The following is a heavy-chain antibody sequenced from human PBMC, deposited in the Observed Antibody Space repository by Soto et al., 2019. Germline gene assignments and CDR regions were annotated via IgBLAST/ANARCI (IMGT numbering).Heavy chain of an antibody. Sequence: ELQLVESGGGLVQPGGSLRLSCAASGFNFRKFAMSWVRQAPGKGLEWVSGMSERSGPPLYADSVKGRFTISRDNSKSTLYLEMNNPRPEDTAVYYCAKDQDNTDYYWIFDLWGRGTPVTVSS. D-gene: IGHD4-17*01. CDR2: MSERSGPP. CDR1: GFNFRKFA. V-gene: IGHV3-23*04. CDR3: AKDQDNTDYYWIFDL. J-gene: IGHJ2*01.